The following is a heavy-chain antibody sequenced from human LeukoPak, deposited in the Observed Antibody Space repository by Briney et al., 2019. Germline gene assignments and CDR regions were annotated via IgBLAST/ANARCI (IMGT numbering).Heavy chain of an antibody. V-gene: IGHV4-4*07. Sequence: SSETLSLTCTVSGGSISSYYWSWIRQPAGKGLEWIGRIYTSGSTNYDASLKSRVSMSVDTSKNQFSLKLSSVTAADTAVFYCARENSGSYREFDYWGQGTLVTVSS. D-gene: IGHD1-26*01. CDR3: ARENSGSYREFDY. CDR2: IYTSGST. J-gene: IGHJ4*02. CDR1: GGSISSYY.